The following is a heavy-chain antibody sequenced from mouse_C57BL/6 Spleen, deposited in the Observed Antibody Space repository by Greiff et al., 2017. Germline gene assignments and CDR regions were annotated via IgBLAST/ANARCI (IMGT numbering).Heavy chain of an antibody. J-gene: IGHJ2*01. CDR3: ARRPTVVVDFDY. CDR1: GYTFTDYY. D-gene: IGHD1-1*01. CDR2: INPNNGGT. Sequence: EVQLQQSGPELVKPGASVKISCKASGYTFTDYYMNWVKQSHGKSLEWIGDINPNNGGTSYNQKFKGKAKLTVDKSSSTAYMELHSLTSEDSAVYYCARRPTVVVDFDYWGQGTTLTVSS. V-gene: IGHV1-26*01.